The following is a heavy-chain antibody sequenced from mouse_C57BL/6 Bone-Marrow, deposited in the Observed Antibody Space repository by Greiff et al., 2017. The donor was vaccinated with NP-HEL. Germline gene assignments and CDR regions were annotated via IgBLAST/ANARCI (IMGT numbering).Heavy chain of an antibody. J-gene: IGHJ2*01. V-gene: IGHV1-81*01. D-gene: IGHD1-1*01. CDR1: GYSFTSYG. CDR2: IYTRSGNT. Sequence: VQLQQSGAELARPGASVTLSCKASGYSFTSYGISWVKQRTGQGLEWIGEIYTRSGNTYYNEKLKGKATLTADKSSSTAYMELRSLTSEDSAVYFCARVILRSFFDYWGQGTTLTVSS. CDR3: ARVILRSFFDY.